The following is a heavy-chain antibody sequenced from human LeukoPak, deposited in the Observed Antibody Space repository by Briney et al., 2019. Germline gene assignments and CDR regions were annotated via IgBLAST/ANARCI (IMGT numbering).Heavy chain of an antibody. CDR1: GGSFSGYY. CDR3: AREFYDNAFDI. CDR2: INHSGST. V-gene: IGHV4-34*01. J-gene: IGHJ3*02. Sequence: PSETLSLTCAVYGGSFSGYYWSWIRQPPGKGLEWIGEINHSGSTNYNPSLKSRVTISVDTSKNQFPLKLSSVTAADTAVYYCAREFYDNAFDIWGQGTMVTVSS. D-gene: IGHD3-22*01.